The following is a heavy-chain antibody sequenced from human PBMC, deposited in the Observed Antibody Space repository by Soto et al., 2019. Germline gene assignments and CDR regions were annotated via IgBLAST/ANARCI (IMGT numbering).Heavy chain of an antibody. J-gene: IGHJ4*02. CDR3: VRDRFGSWTFDY. Sequence: QVQLVQSGAEVKEPGASVKVSCKASGYNFASNHMHWVRQIPGQGLDWMGIIHPTDGSTSYAQRFRGRITLTRDAPTNTDYMELRGLTSEDTAVYYCVRDRFGSWTFDYWGQGTLLTVSS. CDR2: IHPTDGST. V-gene: IGHV1-46*01. CDR1: GYNFASNH. D-gene: IGHD6-13*01.